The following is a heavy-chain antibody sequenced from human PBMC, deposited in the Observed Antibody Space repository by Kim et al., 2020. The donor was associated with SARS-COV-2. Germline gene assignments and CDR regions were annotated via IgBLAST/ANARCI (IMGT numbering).Heavy chain of an antibody. D-gene: IGHD6-13*01. CDR3: AREDAARLGYSDY. CDR1: GFTFSSYT. CDR2: ISCSSDYI. Sequence: GGSLRLSCAASGFTFSSYTLTWVRQAPAKGLEWVSCISCSSDYIQYGDSVKGRFTISRDNAKNSLYLQMNSLRAEDTAVYYCAREDAARLGYSDYWGPGTLVTVSS. J-gene: IGHJ4*02. V-gene: IGHV3-21*01.